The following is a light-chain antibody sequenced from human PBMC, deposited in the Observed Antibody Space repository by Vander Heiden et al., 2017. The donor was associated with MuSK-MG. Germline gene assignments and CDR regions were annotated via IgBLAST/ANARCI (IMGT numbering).Light chain of an antibody. J-gene: IGLJ1*01. CDR2: GNS. Sequence: QSVLTQPPSVSGAPGPRVTIPCTGSSSNIGAGYDVHWYQQLPGTAPKLLIYGNSNRPSGVPDRFSGSKSGTSASLAITGLQAEDEADYYCQSYDSSLSGPYYVFGTGTKVTV. CDR3: QSYDSSLSGPYYV. CDR1: SSNIGAGYD. V-gene: IGLV1-40*01.